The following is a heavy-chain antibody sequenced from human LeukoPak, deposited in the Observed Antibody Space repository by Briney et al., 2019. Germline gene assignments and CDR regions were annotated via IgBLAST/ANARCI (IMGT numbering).Heavy chain of an antibody. CDR3: AKDYYDSSGYYAHAEYFQH. Sequence: AGGSLRLSCAASGFTFSSYAMSWVRQAPGKGLEWVSAISGSGGSTYYADSVKGRFTISRDNSKNTLYLQMNSLRAEDTAVYYCAKDYYDSSGYYAHAEYFQHWGQGTLVTVSS. CDR2: ISGSGGST. V-gene: IGHV3-23*01. D-gene: IGHD3-22*01. J-gene: IGHJ1*01. CDR1: GFTFSSYA.